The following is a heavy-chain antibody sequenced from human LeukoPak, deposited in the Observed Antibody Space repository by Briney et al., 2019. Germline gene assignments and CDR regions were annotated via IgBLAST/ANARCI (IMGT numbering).Heavy chain of an antibody. CDR2: ISYDGSNK. V-gene: IGHV3-30*18. CDR3: AKCQGTIAAAGDYYYGMDV. CDR1: GFTFSSYG. J-gene: IGHJ6*02. D-gene: IGHD6-13*01. Sequence: GRSLRLSCAASGFTFSSYGMHWVRQAPGKGLEWVAVISYDGSNKYYADSVKGRFTISRDNSKNTLYLQMNSLRAEDTAVYYCAKCQGTIAAAGDYYYGMDVWGQGTTVTVSS.